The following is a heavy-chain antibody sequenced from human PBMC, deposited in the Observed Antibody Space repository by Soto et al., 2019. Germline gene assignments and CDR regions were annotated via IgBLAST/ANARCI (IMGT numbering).Heavy chain of an antibody. CDR3: ARIQRISMIVVSKPYFDY. Sequence: VSGPTPVNPTETLTLTCTVSGFSLSNPRMGVSWIRQPPGKALEWLAHIFSNDEKSYSTSLKSRLTISRDTSKSQVVLTMTNMDPVDTATYYCARIQRISMIVVSKPYFDYWGQGALVTVSS. CDR2: IFSNDEK. CDR1: GFSLSNPRMG. V-gene: IGHV2-26*01. D-gene: IGHD3-22*01. J-gene: IGHJ4*02.